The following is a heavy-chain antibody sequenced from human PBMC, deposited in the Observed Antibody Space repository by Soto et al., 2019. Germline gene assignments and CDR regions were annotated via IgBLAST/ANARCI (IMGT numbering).Heavy chain of an antibody. CDR2: IYSGGST. D-gene: IGHD3-3*01. CDR3: ARTEPPPGSYDFWTAGDWFDP. Sequence: PGGSLRLSCAASGFTVSSNYMSWVRQAPGKGLEWVSVIYSGGSTYYADSVKGRFTISRDNSKNTLYLQMNSLRAEDTAVYYCARTEPPPGSYDFWTAGDWFDPWGQGTLVTVSS. J-gene: IGHJ5*02. V-gene: IGHV3-66*01. CDR1: GFTVSSNY.